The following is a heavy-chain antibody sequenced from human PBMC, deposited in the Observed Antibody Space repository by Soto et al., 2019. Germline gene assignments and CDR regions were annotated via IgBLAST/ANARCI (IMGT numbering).Heavy chain of an antibody. J-gene: IGHJ4*01. D-gene: IGHD6-19*01. CDR3: AKEITVAGDFDY. Sequence: LRLSCAASGFTFSSYAMSWVRQAPGKGLEWVSAISGSGGSTYYADSVKGRFTISRDNSKNTLYLQMDSLRPEDTAVYYCAKEITVAGDFDYWGHGTLVTVSS. CDR1: GFTFSSYA. CDR2: ISGSGGST. V-gene: IGHV3-23*01.